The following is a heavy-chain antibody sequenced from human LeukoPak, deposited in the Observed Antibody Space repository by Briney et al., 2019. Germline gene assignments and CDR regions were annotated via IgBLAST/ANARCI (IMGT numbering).Heavy chain of an antibody. CDR2: SNDSGAT. CDR3: ARLSVIVGSTLEYYYYYMDV. J-gene: IGHJ6*03. V-gene: IGHV4-34*01. CDR1: GGTFSGYY. D-gene: IGHD1-26*01. Sequence: PSETLSLTCAVYGGTFSGYYWSWIRQPPGKRLEWVGESNDSGATNYNPSLKSRVTISADKSKNQVSLKLTSVTAADTAVYYCARLSVIVGSTLEYYYYYMDVWGQGTTVTVSS.